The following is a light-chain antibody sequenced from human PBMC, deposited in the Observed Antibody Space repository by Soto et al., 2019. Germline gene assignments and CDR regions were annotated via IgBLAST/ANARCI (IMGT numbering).Light chain of an antibody. CDR3: QQYNNWPPWT. Sequence: EIVRTQSPATLSVSPGERATLSCRASQSVSSNLAWYQQKPGQAPRLLIYGASTRATGIPARFSGSGSGTEFTITISSLQSEDFAVYYCQQYNNWPPWTFGQGTKVEIK. V-gene: IGKV3-15*01. J-gene: IGKJ1*01. CDR2: GAS. CDR1: QSVSSN.